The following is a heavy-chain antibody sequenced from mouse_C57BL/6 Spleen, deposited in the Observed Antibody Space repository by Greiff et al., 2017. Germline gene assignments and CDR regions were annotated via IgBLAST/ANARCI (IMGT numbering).Heavy chain of an antibody. Sequence: QVQLKQSGPELVKPGASVKISCKASGYAFSSSWMNWVKQRPGKGLEWIGRIYPGDGDTNYNGKFKGKATLTADKSSSTAYMQLSSLTSEDSAVYFCARSYGYDGRGFDYWGQGTTLTVSS. CDR1: GYAFSSSW. CDR2: IYPGDGDT. J-gene: IGHJ2*01. CDR3: ARSYGYDGRGFDY. V-gene: IGHV1-82*01. D-gene: IGHD2-2*01.